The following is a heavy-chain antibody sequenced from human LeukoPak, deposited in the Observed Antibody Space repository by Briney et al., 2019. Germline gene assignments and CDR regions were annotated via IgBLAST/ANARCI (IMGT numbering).Heavy chain of an antibody. CDR2: IYYSGST. D-gene: IGHD1-1*01. Sequence: PSETLSLTCTVSGGSVSSGSNYWSWIRQPPGKGLEWIGYIYYSGSTNYNPSLKSRVTISVDTSKNQFSLKLSSVTAADTAAYYCAREGPQLGLDYWGQGTLVTVSS. CDR3: AREGPQLGLDY. CDR1: GGSVSSGSNY. V-gene: IGHV4-61*01. J-gene: IGHJ4*02.